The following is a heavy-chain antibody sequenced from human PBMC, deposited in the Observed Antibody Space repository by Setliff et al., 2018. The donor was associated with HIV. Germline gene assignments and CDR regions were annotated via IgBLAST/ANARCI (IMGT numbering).Heavy chain of an antibody. CDR1: GGSISSYY. D-gene: IGHD3-10*02. CDR3: ARGHMLITYYYYYYMDV. CDR2: IYTSGST. J-gene: IGHJ6*03. Sequence: KPSETLSLTCTVSGGSISSYYWSWIRQPAGKGLEWIGHIYTSGSTNYNPSLKSRVTISVDTSKNQFSLKLSSVTAADTAVYYCARGHMLITYYYYYYMDVWGKGTTVTVSS. V-gene: IGHV4-4*07.